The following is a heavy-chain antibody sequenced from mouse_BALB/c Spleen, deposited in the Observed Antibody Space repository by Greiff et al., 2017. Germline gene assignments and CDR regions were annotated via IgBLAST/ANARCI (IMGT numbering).Heavy chain of an antibody. CDR1: GYTFTDYN. CDR3: ARWDYGSSPWYFDV. CDR2: INPNNGGT. J-gene: IGHJ1*01. D-gene: IGHD1-1*01. Sequence: SGPELVKPGASVKIPCKASGYTFTDYNMDWVKQSHGKSLEWIGDINPNNGGTIYNQKFKGKATLTVDKSSSTAYMELRSLTSEDTAVYYCARWDYGSSPWYFDVWGAGTTVTVSS. V-gene: IGHV1-18*01.